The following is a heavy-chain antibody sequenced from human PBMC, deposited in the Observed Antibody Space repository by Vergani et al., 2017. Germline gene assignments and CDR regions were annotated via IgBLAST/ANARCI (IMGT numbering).Heavy chain of an antibody. J-gene: IGHJ5*02. V-gene: IGHV1-69*02. Sequence: QVQLVQSGAEVKKPGSSVKVSCKASGGTFSSYTISWVRQAPGQGLEWMGRIIPILGIANYAQKFQGRVTITADKSTSTAYMELSRLRSDDTAVYYCARVGYNDWFDPWGQGTLVTVSS. CDR3: ARVGYNDWFDP. CDR2: IIPILGIA. CDR1: GGTFSSYT. D-gene: IGHD5-12*01.